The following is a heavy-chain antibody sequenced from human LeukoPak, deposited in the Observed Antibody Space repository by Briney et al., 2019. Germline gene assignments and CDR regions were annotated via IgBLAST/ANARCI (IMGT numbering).Heavy chain of an antibody. CDR1: GFTFSSYE. Sequence: GGSLRLSCAASGFTFSSYEMNWVRQAPGKGLEWVGRIKSKTDGGTTDYAAPVKGRFTISRDDSKNTLYLQMNSLKTEDTAVYYCTTDGYSGSSSAFGPWGQGTLITVSS. J-gene: IGHJ5*02. CDR3: TTDGYSGSSSAFGP. V-gene: IGHV3-15*01. D-gene: IGHD1-26*01. CDR2: IKSKTDGGTT.